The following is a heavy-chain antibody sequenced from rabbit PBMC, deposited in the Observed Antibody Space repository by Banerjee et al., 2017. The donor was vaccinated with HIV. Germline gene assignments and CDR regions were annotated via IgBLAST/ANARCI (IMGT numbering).Heavy chain of an antibody. CDR1: AFSFSNGYV. J-gene: IGHJ4*01. CDR2: ISTYNGIT. V-gene: IGHV1S45*01. CDR3: ARDYSGNRPYYFNL. D-gene: IGHD1-1*01. Sequence: QEHLVESGGDLVKPEGSLTLTCTASAFSFSNGYVMCWVRQAPGKGLEWIACISTYNGITYYASWAKGRFTISKTSSTVTLQVTSLTAADTATYFCARDYSGNRPYYFNLWGPGTLVTVS.